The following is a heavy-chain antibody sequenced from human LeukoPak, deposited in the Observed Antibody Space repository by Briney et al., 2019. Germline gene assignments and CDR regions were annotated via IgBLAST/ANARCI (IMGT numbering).Heavy chain of an antibody. CDR2: IYPGTSDT. Sequence: GESLKISFKASGYSFTNYWIGWVRPMPGKGLEWMGIIYPGTSDTKYSPSFQGHVTVSADKSISTAYLQWSSLKASDTAMYYCARRGYDSRGYHFYFDYWGQGTLVTVSS. CDR1: GYSFTNYW. V-gene: IGHV5-51*01. CDR3: ARRGYDSRGYHFYFDY. D-gene: IGHD3-22*01. J-gene: IGHJ4*02.